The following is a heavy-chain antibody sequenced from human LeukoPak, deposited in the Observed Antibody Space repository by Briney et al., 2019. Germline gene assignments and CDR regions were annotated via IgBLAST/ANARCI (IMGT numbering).Heavy chain of an antibody. J-gene: IGHJ4*02. CDR1: GFTFGDYA. CDR2: IRSKACGGTT. Sequence: GGSLRLSCTASGFTFGDYAMSWVRQAPGKGLEWVGFIRSKACGGTTEYAASVKGRFTISRDDSKSIAYLQMNSLKTEDTAVYYCTRDRHPTTVTELDYWGQETLVTVSS. D-gene: IGHD4-11*01. CDR3: TRDRHPTTVTELDY. V-gene: IGHV3-49*04.